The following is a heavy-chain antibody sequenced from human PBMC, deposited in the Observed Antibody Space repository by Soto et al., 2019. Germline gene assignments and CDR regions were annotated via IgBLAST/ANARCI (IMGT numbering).Heavy chain of an antibody. CDR3: ACHIVGATTEYFQH. J-gene: IGHJ1*01. CDR1: GFTFSSYW. Sequence: GSLRLSCAASGFTFSSYWMSWVRQAPGKGLEWVANIKQDGSEKYYVDSVKGRFAISRDNAKNSLYLQMNSLRAEDTAVYYCACHIVGATTEYFQHWGQGTLVTVSS. CDR2: IKQDGSEK. D-gene: IGHD1-26*01. V-gene: IGHV3-7*03.